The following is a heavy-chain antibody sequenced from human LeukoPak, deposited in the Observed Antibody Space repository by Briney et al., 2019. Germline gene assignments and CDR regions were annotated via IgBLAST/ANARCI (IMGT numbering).Heavy chain of an antibody. D-gene: IGHD6-13*01. J-gene: IGHJ4*02. CDR3: ARVPATGTAFHD. CDR1: TFTFSNYW. Sequence: GGSLRLSCAATTFTFSNYWMHWVRQAPGKGLVWVSRINIDGRSISYADSVKGRFTISRDNAKNTLYLQMNSLRAEDTAVYYCARVPATGTAFHDWGQGTLVTVSS. CDR2: INIDGRSI. V-gene: IGHV3-74*01.